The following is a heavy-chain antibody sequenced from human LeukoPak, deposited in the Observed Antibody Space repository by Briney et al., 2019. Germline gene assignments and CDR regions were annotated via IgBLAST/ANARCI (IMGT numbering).Heavy chain of an antibody. Sequence: SVTVSCKASGGTFSSYTISWVRQAPGQGLEWMGRIIPILGIANYAQKFQGRVTITADKSTSTAYMELSSLRSEDTAVYYCARAATLGGEYYYYGMDVWGQGTTVTVSS. D-gene: IGHD6-25*01. CDR2: IIPILGIA. V-gene: IGHV1-69*02. J-gene: IGHJ6*02. CDR3: ARAATLGGEYYYYGMDV. CDR1: GGTFSSYT.